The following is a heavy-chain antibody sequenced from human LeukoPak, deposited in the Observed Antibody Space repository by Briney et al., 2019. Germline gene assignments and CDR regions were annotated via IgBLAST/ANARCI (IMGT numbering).Heavy chain of an antibody. Sequence: GGSLRLSCAASGFTVSSNYMSWVRQAPGKGLEWVSVIYSGGSTYYADSVKGRFTISRDNSKNTLYLQMNSLRAEDTAVYYCARDGDYYGSGEGNYWGQGTLVTVSS. CDR1: GFTVSSNY. V-gene: IGHV3-53*01. CDR2: IYSGGST. CDR3: ARDGDYYGSGEGNY. J-gene: IGHJ4*02. D-gene: IGHD3-10*01.